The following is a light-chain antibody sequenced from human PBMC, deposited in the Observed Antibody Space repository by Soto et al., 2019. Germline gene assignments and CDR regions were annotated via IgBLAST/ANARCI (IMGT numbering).Light chain of an antibody. Sequence: DIQMTQSPSTLSASVGDIVTITCRASQTISTWLAWYQQKPGKAPKLLIYETSTLESWVPSRFSGSGSGTDFTLTISSLQPDDFATYYCQQYDSYSTFGQGTKVDIK. J-gene: IGKJ1*01. V-gene: IGKV1-5*01. CDR1: QTISTW. CDR3: QQYDSYST. CDR2: ETS.